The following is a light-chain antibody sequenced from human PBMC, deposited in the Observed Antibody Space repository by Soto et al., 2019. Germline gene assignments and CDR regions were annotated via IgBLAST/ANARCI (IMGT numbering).Light chain of an antibody. CDR2: GAS. Sequence: EFVLTQSPGTLSLSPGEGATLSCRASQSVSSSSLTWYQQKRGQAPRLLIYGASTRATGIPDRFSGSGSGIDFTLTISILEPEDFAVYYCNQYHSSFTFGGGTKVEIK. V-gene: IGKV3-20*01. CDR1: QSVSSSS. J-gene: IGKJ4*01. CDR3: NQYHSSFT.